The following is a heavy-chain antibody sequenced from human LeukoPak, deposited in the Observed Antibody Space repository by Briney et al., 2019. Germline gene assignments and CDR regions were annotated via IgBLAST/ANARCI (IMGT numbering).Heavy chain of an antibody. Sequence: SVKVSCKASGYTFTSYDINWVRQAPGQGLEWMGGIIPIFGTANYAQKFQGRVTITADESTSTAYMELSSLRSEDTAVYYCARGVSGYYYVGFDYWGQGTLVTVSS. J-gene: IGHJ4*02. V-gene: IGHV1-69*13. CDR2: IIPIFGTA. CDR1: GYTFTSYD. CDR3: ARGVSGYYYVGFDY. D-gene: IGHD3-22*01.